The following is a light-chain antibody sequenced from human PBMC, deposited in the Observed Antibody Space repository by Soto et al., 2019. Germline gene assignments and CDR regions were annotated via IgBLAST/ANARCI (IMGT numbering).Light chain of an antibody. CDR1: QSIGTW. J-gene: IGKJ5*01. CDR3: QQSDTYPLT. V-gene: IGKV1-5*01. Sequence: DIQMTQSASTLSASVGDRXXXTXXASQSIGTWLAWYQHRPGKAPSLLIYDASTLRSGVPSRFSGSGSGTEFTLTISSLQADDFATYYCQQSDTYPLTFGQGTRLEI. CDR2: DAS.